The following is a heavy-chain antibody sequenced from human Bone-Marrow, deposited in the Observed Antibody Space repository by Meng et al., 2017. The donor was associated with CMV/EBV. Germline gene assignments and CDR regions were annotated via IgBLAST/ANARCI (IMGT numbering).Heavy chain of an antibody. V-gene: IGHV3-30*04. CDR3: ARERDRQVGYRSYGMDV. Sequence: LSLTCVGAGFTFRSYSIHWVRQAPGKGLEWVALISFDGSNQYYADSAKGRFTVSRDNSQNTLYLQMNGLRTEDTAVYYCARERDRQVGYRSYGMDVWGQGTTVTVSS. D-gene: IGHD5-24*01. CDR1: GFTFRSYS. J-gene: IGHJ6*02. CDR2: ISFDGSNQ.